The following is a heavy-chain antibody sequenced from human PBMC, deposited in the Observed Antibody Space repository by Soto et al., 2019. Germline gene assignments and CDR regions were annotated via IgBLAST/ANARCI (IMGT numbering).Heavy chain of an antibody. CDR1: GFTFSSYA. V-gene: IGHV3-23*01. D-gene: IGHD6-6*01. CDR2: ISGSGGAA. Sequence: EVQLLETGGGLVQPGGSLRLSCEISGFTFSSYAMAWVRQAPGKGPEWVSSISGSGGAAFYADSVKGRFNISRDNSKNMLYLQMVSLRAEDTAVYYCAKGGRVIAARLGGWFDPWGQGTPVTVST. CDR3: AKGGRVIAARLGGWFDP. J-gene: IGHJ5*02.